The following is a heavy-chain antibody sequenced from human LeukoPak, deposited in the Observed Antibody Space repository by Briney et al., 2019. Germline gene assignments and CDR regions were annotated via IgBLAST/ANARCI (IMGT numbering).Heavy chain of an antibody. CDR1: GFTFSSYG. Sequence: GRSLRLSCAASGFTFSSYGMHWVRQAPGKGLEWVAVIWYDGSNKYYADSVKGRFTISRDNSKNTLYLQMNSMRAEDTAVYYCAKEGGPGYCSSTSCYHNWFDPWGQGTLVTVSS. CDR2: IWYDGSNK. V-gene: IGHV3-33*06. CDR3: AKEGGPGYCSSTSCYHNWFDP. J-gene: IGHJ5*02. D-gene: IGHD2-2*01.